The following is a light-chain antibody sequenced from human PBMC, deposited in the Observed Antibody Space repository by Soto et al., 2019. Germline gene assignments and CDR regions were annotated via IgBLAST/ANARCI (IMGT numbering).Light chain of an antibody. J-gene: IGKJ1*01. CDR3: QQYNNWPPS. CDR2: GAS. Sequence: EIVMSQSPATLSVSPGERATLSCRASQSVSGNLAWYQQKPGQAPRLLIYGASTRATGIPARFSGSGSGTESTLTISSLQSEDFAVYYCQQYNNWPPSFGQGTKVEIK. CDR1: QSVSGN. V-gene: IGKV3-15*01.